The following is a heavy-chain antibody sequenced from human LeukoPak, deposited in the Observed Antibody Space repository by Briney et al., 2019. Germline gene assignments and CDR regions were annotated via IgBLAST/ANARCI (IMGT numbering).Heavy chain of an antibody. CDR3: ARGSSGSYYTLFDY. J-gene: IGHJ4*02. CDR2: ISRSSSYI. Sequence: GGSLRLSCAASGFTFSSYSMTWVRQAPGKGLEWVSSISRSSSYIYYADSVKGRFTISRDNAKNSLYLQMDSLRAEDTAVYYCARGSSGSYYTLFDYWGQGTLVTVSS. CDR1: GFTFSSYS. V-gene: IGHV3-21*01. D-gene: IGHD1-26*01.